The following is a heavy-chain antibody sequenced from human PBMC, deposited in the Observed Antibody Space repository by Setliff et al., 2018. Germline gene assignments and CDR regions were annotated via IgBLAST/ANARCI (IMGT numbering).Heavy chain of an antibody. CDR1: GGSISSSSHY. J-gene: IGHJ4*02. D-gene: IGHD1-1*01. CDR2: IYYTGST. Sequence: SETLSLTCTVSGGSISSSSHYWGWIRQPPGKGLEWIGSIYYTGSTYYNPSLKSRVTMSVDTSKRQFSLKLGSATAADTAMYYCARDMGQPYYFESWGLGTLVTVSS. V-gene: IGHV4-39*07. CDR3: ARDMGQPYYFES.